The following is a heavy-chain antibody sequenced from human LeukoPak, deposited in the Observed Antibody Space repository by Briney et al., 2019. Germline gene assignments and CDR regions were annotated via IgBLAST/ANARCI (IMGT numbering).Heavy chain of an antibody. CDR3: ARHDSFIPY. D-gene: IGHD5-18*01. V-gene: IGHV3-23*01. CDR1: GFTFNNYA. CDR2: ISDSGRAT. J-gene: IGHJ4*02. Sequence: QTGGSLRLSCAASGFTFNNYAMSWVRQAPGKGLEWVSGISDSGRATYYTDSVRGRCTISRDNSKNTVYLQMRNLRAGDTAVYFCARHDSFIPYWGQGSLVTVSS.